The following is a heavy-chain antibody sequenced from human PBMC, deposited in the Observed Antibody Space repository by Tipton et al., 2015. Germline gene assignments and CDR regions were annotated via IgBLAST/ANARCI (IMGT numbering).Heavy chain of an antibody. CDR3: ARFNYDSSGYYFDY. CDR2: IYSGGST. V-gene: IGHV3-53*01. J-gene: IGHJ4*02. D-gene: IGHD3-22*01. CDR1: GFVVSHNY. Sequence: SLRLSCAASGFVVSHNYMNWVRQAPGKGLEWVSVIYSGGSTFYADSVKGRFTISRDNAKNTLYLQMNSLRAEDTAVYYCARFNYDSSGYYFDYWGQGTLVTVSS.